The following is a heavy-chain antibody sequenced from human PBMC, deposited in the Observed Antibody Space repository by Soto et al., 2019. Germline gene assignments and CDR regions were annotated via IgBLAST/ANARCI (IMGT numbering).Heavy chain of an antibody. V-gene: IGHV4-34*01. CDR2: INHSGST. J-gene: IGHJ4*02. CDR1: GGSFNGYY. D-gene: IGHD3-10*01. CDR3: ASPMVRGIFDY. Sequence: PSETLSLTCAVYGGSFNGYYWNWIRQPPGKGLDWIGEINHSGSTNYNPSLKSRVTILVDTSKNQFSLKLSSVTAADTAVYYCASPMVRGIFDYWGQGTLVTVSS.